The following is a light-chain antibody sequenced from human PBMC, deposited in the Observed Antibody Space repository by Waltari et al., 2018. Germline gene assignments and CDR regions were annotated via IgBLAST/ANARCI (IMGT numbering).Light chain of an antibody. CDR2: RNN. CDR1: SSTISSNP. CDR3: AAWDDSLEEV. V-gene: IGLV1-47*01. Sequence: QSVLTQPPSASGTPGQRVTSSCSASSSTISSNPVSWYPQLPGMAPTLLIYRNNQRPSGVPDRFSGSKSGTSASLAISGLRSEDEAHYYCAAWDDSLEEVFGGGTKLTVL. J-gene: IGLJ2*01.